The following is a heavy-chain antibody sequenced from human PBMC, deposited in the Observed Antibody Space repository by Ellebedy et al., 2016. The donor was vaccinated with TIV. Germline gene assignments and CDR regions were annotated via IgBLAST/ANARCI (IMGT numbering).Heavy chain of an antibody. J-gene: IGHJ4*02. CDR3: ARGSMVRGLAG. D-gene: IGHD3-10*01. Sequence: SETLSLTXTVSGGFISSRSYYWGWIRQPPGKGLEWIGDINHRGTSKSISSLKSRVTISLDTSKKQFSLNITSVTAADTAFYYCARGSMVRGLAGWGQGTLVTVSS. V-gene: IGHV4-39*07. CDR1: GGFISSRSYY. CDR2: INHRGTS.